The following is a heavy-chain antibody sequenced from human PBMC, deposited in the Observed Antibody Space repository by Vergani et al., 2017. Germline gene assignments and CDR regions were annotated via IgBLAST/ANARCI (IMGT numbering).Heavy chain of an antibody. D-gene: IGHD1-7*01. Sequence: QITLKESGPTLVKPTQTLTLPCTFSGFSLNTRGVSGAWIRQPPGKALDWLALRYWKDDQHYSSSLNNRVTNTKDTSKNQVVLTMTNMDYVYTGTYYCDYRKTECATTGCVYPFSYCYYIDVWGKGTTVTVSS. V-gene: IGHV2-5*04. CDR3: DYRKTECATTGCVYPFSYCYYIDV. J-gene: IGHJ6*03. CDR1: GFSLNTRGVS. CDR2: RYWKDDQ.